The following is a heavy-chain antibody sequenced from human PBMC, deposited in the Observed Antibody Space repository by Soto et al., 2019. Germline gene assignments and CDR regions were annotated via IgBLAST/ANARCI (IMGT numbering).Heavy chain of an antibody. Sequence: PGGSLRLSCAASGFTVSSNYMSWVRQAPGKGLEWVSVIYSGGSTYYADSVKGRFTISRDNSKNTLYLQMSSLRAEDTAVYYCAKLGSGYYTGLYFDYWGQGTLVT. CDR2: IYSGGST. CDR3: AKLGSGYYTGLYFDY. CDR1: GFTVSSNY. V-gene: IGHV3-53*01. J-gene: IGHJ4*02. D-gene: IGHD3-3*01.